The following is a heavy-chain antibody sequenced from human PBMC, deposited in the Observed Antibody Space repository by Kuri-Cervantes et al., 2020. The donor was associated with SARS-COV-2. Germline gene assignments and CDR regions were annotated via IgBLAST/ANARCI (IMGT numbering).Heavy chain of an antibody. Sequence: GGSLRLSCAASGFTFSSYAMSWVRQAPGKGLEWVSAISGSGGSTYYADSVKGRFTISRGNSKNTLYLQMNSLRAEDTAVYYCARAGFLDHPDHYYGMDVWGQGTTVTVSS. J-gene: IGHJ6*02. CDR3: ARAGFLDHPDHYYGMDV. CDR1: GFTFSSYA. D-gene: IGHD3-3*01. CDR2: ISGSGGST. V-gene: IGHV3-23*01.